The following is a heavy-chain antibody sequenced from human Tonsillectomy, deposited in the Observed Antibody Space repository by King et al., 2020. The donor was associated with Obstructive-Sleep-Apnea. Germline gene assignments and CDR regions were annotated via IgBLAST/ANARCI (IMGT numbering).Heavy chain of an antibody. J-gene: IGHJ4*02. Sequence: VQLVESGGGVVQPERSLRLSCAASGFTFSSYGMRWVRPAPGQGLGWGAVLWYDGSNKYYADSVKGRFTNSSDNSKNTLYLQMNSLRAEDTAVYYCARDILNIAAAGTPDYWGQGTLVTVSS. CDR3: ARDILNIAAAGTPDY. CDR1: GFTFSSYG. V-gene: IGHV3-33*01. CDR2: LWYDGSNK. D-gene: IGHD6-13*01.